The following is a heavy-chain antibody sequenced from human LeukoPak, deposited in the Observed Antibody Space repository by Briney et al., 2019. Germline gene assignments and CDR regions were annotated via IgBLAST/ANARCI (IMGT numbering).Heavy chain of an antibody. V-gene: IGHV4-39*02. J-gene: IGHJ5*02. CDR3: ARELNYYGSGSYYPNRFDP. CDR2: IYYSGST. CDR1: GGSISSSSYY. Sequence: SETLSLTCTVSGGSISSSSYYWGWIRQPPGKGLEWIGSIYYSGSTYYNPPLKSRVTISVDTSKNQFSLKMSSVTAADTAVYYCARELNYYGSGSYYPNRFDPWGQGTLVTVSS. D-gene: IGHD3-10*01.